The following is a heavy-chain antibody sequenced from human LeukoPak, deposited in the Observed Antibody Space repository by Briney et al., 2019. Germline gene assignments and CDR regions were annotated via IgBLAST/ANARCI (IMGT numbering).Heavy chain of an antibody. CDR2: ISSSGSTI. J-gene: IGHJ4*02. Sequence: GGSLRLSRAASGFTFSDYYMSWIRQAPGKGLEWVSYISSSGSTIFYAVSVKGRFTISRDNAKNSLYLKMNSLRAEDTAVYYCARHYGDPSDYWGQGPLVTVSS. D-gene: IGHD4-17*01. CDR3: ARHYGDPSDY. CDR1: GFTFSDYY. V-gene: IGHV3-11*01.